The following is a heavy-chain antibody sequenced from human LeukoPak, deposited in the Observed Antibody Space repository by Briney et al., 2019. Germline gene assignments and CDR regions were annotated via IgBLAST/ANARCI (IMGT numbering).Heavy chain of an antibody. CDR3: AKSNGYGLVDI. V-gene: IGHV4-34*01. Sequence: PSEALSLTCAVYGGSFSGYYWSWIRQPPGKGLEWIGEINHSGSTNYNPSLKSRVTISVDTSKNQFSLKLSSVTAADTAVYYCAKSNGYGLVDIWGQGTMVTVSS. CDR2: INHSGST. D-gene: IGHD3-10*01. CDR1: GGSFSGYY. J-gene: IGHJ3*02.